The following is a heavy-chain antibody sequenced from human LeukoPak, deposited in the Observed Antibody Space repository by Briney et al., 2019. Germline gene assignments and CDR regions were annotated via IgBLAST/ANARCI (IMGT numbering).Heavy chain of an antibody. D-gene: IGHD5-24*01. CDR3: ARGRTEMATIPGY. CDR2: MNPNSGNT. Sequence: GASVKVSCKASGYTFTSYDINWARQATGQGLEWMGWMNPNSGNTGYAQKFQGRVTMTRNTSISTAYMELSSLRSEDTAVYYCARGRTEMATIPGYWGQGTLVTVSS. V-gene: IGHV1-8*01. J-gene: IGHJ4*02. CDR1: GYTFTSYD.